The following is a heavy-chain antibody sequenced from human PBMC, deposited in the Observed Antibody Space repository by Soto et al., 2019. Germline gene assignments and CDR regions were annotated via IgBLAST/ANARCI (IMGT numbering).Heavy chain of an antibody. CDR2: IFSNDEK. Sequence: SGPPLVNPPETLTLPCTVSGFSLSHARMGVSWIRQPPGKALEWLAHIFSNDEKSYSTSLKSRLTISKDTSKSQVVLTMTNMDPVDTATYYCARIITKGYSYGLWGDWFDPWGQGTLVTVSS. J-gene: IGHJ5*02. D-gene: IGHD5-18*01. CDR1: GFSLSHARMG. CDR3: ARIITKGYSYGLWGDWFDP. V-gene: IGHV2-26*01.